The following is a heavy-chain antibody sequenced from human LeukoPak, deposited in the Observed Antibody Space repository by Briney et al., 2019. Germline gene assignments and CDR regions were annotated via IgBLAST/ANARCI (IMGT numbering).Heavy chain of an antibody. Sequence: SETLSLTCAVYGASSSGSYWSWIRQPPRKRLEWVGEINHSGSTNYNPSLKRRVTISVDTSKNQFSLKLSSVTAADTAIYYCARDFSSSSTVYYYYYMDVWGKGTTVTVSS. D-gene: IGHD6-6*01. CDR1: GASSSGSY. V-gene: IGHV4-34*01. CDR2: INHSGST. J-gene: IGHJ6*03. CDR3: ARDFSSSSTVYYYYYMDV.